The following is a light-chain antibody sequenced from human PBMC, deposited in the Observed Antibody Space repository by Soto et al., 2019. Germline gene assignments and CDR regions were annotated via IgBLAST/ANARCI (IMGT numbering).Light chain of an antibody. CDR1: QSVSNS. CDR2: DAS. CDR3: QQRSNWT. V-gene: IGKV3-11*01. Sequence: EIVMTQSPATLSVSPGESATLSCRASQSVSNSLAWYQQKPGQAPRLLIYDASNRATGIPARFSGSGSGTDFTLTISSLEPEDFAVYYCQQRSNWTFGQGTKVDIK. J-gene: IGKJ1*01.